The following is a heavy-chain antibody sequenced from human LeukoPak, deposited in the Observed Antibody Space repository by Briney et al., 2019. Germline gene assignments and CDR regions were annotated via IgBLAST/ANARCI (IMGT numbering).Heavy chain of an antibody. CDR1: GGSISSDTYY. CDR2: IHTIGTI. J-gene: IGHJ6*03. Sequence: SETLSLTCTVSGGSISSDTYYWSWIRQPAGKGLEWIGRIHTIGTISYNPSLKSRVSISVDTSRNQFSLNLYSVTAADTAVYYCARHLRKYYSGSGSYSGRYYYYMDIWGKGTTVT. D-gene: IGHD3-10*01. CDR3: ARHLRKYYSGSGSYSGRYYYYMDI. V-gene: IGHV4-61*02.